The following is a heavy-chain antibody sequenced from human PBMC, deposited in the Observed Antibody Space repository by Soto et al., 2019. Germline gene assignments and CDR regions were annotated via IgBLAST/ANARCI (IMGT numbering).Heavy chain of an antibody. Sequence: PAETLSLTCAVSVGSFRGYFWSWIRHSPDKGLEWIGEINDRGSTYYNPSFKSRLTISVDTSERQISLRLTSVTAADSAVYYCQGGDFWGQGTRVTVSS. J-gene: IGHJ4*02. D-gene: IGHD3-16*01. CDR3: QGGDF. CDR1: VGSFRGYF. CDR2: INDRGST. V-gene: IGHV4-34*01.